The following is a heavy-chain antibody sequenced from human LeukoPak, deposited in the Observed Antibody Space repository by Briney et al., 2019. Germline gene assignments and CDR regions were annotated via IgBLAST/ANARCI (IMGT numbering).Heavy chain of an antibody. CDR3: ARDLYSSGWTDAFDI. CDR2: INPNSGGT. V-gene: IGHV1-2*02. Sequence: EASVKVSCKASGYTFTGYYMHWVRQAPGQGLEWMGWINPNSGGTNYAQKFQGRVSMTRDTSINTAYMELSRLTSDDTAVYHCARDLYSSGWTDAFDIWGQGTMVTVSS. D-gene: IGHD6-19*01. J-gene: IGHJ3*02. CDR1: GYTFTGYY.